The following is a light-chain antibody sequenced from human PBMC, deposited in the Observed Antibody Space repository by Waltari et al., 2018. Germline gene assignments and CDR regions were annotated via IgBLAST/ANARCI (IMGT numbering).Light chain of an antibody. J-gene: IGKJ2*01. Sequence: IVMTQSPAPLSVSPGERATLSCRASQSISTNLAWFQEKPGQAHRLLIYGASTRATGVPARFSGSGSGTYFTLVISSLRSEDFAVYYCQHYDKWLRYSFGQGTKVEIK. CDR3: QHYDKWLRYS. CDR1: QSISTN. V-gene: IGKV3-15*01. CDR2: GAS.